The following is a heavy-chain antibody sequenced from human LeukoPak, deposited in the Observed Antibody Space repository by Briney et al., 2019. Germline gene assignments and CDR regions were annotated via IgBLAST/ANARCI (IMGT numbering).Heavy chain of an antibody. V-gene: IGHV1-2*02. CDR2: INPNSGGT. CDR1: GYTFTGYY. J-gene: IGHJ4*02. D-gene: IGHD3-22*01. CDR3: AISDYYDSSGYLDY. Sequence: ASVKVSCKASGYTFTGYYMHWVRQAPGQGLEWMGWINPNSGGTNYAQKFQGRVTMTRDTSISTAYMELSSLRSEDTAVYYCAISDYYDSSGYLDYWGQGTLVTVSS.